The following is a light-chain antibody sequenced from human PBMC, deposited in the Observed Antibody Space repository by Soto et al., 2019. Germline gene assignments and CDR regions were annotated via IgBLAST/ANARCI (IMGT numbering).Light chain of an antibody. J-gene: IGKJ3*01. V-gene: IGKV1-27*01. CDR1: QDIGNF. CDR2: AAS. CDR3: QKCKVAPFT. Sequence: DIQMTQSPSSLSAFVGDRVTNTCRASQDIGNFLAWYQQKPGKVPKLLIYAASTLQSGVPSRFSGSGSGTDFTLTISSLQPEDVATYYCQKCKVAPFTFG.